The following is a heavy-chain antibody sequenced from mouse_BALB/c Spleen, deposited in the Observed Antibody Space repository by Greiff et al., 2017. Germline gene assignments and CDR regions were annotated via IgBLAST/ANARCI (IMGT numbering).Heavy chain of an antibody. Sequence: VQLQQSGAELARPGASVKMSCKASGYTFTSYTMHWLKQRPGQGLAWIGYINPSSGYTNYNQKFKDKATLTADKSSSTAYMQLSSLTSEESAVYYCAREGILRLRNYFDDWGQGTTLTVSS. D-gene: IGHD1-2*01. CDR2: INPSSGYT. CDR3: AREGILRLRNYFDD. CDR1: GYTFTSYT. J-gene: IGHJ2*01. V-gene: IGHV1-4*01.